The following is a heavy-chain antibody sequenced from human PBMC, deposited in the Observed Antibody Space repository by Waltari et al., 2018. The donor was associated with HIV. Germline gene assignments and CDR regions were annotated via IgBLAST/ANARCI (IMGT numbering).Heavy chain of an antibody. CDR1: GFTSSRYC. D-gene: IGHD5-12*01. Sequence: EVPLLESVGGLVQPGGSLRVSCAASGFTSSRYCIAWVRQAPGKGLVWVSRINSEGSSTSYADSVKGRFTISRDNAKNTLYLQMNSLRVEDTAVYYCARGDGYAYPNWGQGTLVTVSS. V-gene: IGHV3-74*01. CDR2: INSEGSST. J-gene: IGHJ4*02. CDR3: ARGDGYAYPN.